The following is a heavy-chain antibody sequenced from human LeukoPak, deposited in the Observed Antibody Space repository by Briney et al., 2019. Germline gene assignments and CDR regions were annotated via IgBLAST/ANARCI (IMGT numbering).Heavy chain of an antibody. CDR1: GGSISSYY. CDR2: IYYSGST. Sequence: SETLSLTCTVSGGSISSYYWSWIRQPPGKGLEWIGYIYYSGSTNYNPSLKSRVTISVDTSKNQFSLKLSSVTAADTAVYYCARGDSSGWNNPAEYFQHWGQGTLVTVSS. D-gene: IGHD6-19*01. V-gene: IGHV4-59*01. J-gene: IGHJ1*01. CDR3: ARGDSSGWNNPAEYFQH.